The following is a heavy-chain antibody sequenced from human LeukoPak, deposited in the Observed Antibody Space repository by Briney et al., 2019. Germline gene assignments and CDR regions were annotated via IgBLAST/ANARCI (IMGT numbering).Heavy chain of an antibody. Sequence: GASVKVSCKASGYTFTGYYMHWVRQAPGQGLEWMGWINPNSGGTNYAQKFQGRVTMTRDTSISTAYMELSRLRSDDTAVYHCARVSYDSSGYYWSPFDYWGQGTLVTVSS. J-gene: IGHJ4*02. CDR1: GYTFTGYY. V-gene: IGHV1-2*02. D-gene: IGHD3-22*01. CDR2: INPNSGGT. CDR3: ARVSYDSSGYYWSPFDY.